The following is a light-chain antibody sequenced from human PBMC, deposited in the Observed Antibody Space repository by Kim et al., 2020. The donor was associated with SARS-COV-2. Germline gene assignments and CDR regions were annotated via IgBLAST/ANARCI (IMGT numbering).Light chain of an antibody. CDR3: NSRATNDNVV. Sequence: SSELTQDPAVSVALGQTVRITCQGDSLRSYYATWYQQKPGQAPILVIYGKNNRPSGIPDRFSGSSSGNTASLTITGTQAGDEAAYYCNSRATNDNVVFGG. CDR1: SLRSYY. CDR2: GKN. V-gene: IGLV3-19*01. J-gene: IGLJ2*01.